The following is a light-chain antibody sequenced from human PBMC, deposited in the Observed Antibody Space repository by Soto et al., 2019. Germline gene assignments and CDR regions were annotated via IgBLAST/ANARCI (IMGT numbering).Light chain of an antibody. CDR1: SSDAGDYKY. Sequence: QSVLTQPASVSGSPGQSITISCTGTSSDAGDYKYVSWYQQYPGKAPKLMIYEVSNRPSGVSNRFSGSKSGNTASLTISGLQAEDEADYYCNSYTSSSTVFGTGTKLTVL. J-gene: IGLJ1*01. CDR3: NSYTSSSTV. CDR2: EVS. V-gene: IGLV2-14*01.